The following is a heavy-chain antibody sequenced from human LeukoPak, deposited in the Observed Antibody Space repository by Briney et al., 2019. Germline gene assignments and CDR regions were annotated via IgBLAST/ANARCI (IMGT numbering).Heavy chain of an antibody. J-gene: IGHJ4*02. Sequence: GGSLRLSCAASEFTFRSYWMSWVRQAPGKGLEWVANIKQDGSEKYYVGSVKGRFSISIDNAKNSLYLQMNSLRAEDTAVYYCARGRYDSSGYYYWFDYWGQGTLVTVSS. V-gene: IGHV3-7*01. CDR2: IKQDGSEK. CDR1: EFTFRSYW. D-gene: IGHD3-22*01. CDR3: ARGRYDSSGYYYWFDY.